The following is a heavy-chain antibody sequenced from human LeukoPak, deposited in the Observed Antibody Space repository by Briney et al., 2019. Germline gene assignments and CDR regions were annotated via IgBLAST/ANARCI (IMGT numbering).Heavy chain of an antibody. CDR1: GGSFSGYY. V-gene: IGHV4-34*01. CDR2: INHSGST. Sequence: SETLSLTCAVYGGSFSGYYWSWIRQPPGKGLECIGEINHSGSTNYNPSLKSRVTISVDTSKNQFSLKLSSVTAADTAVYYCARGLKKVITGFGYWGQGTLVTVSS. D-gene: IGHD3-10*01. CDR3: ARGLKKVITGFGY. J-gene: IGHJ4*02.